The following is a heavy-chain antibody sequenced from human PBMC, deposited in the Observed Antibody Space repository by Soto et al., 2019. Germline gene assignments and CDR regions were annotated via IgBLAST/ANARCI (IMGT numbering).Heavy chain of an antibody. Sequence: SQTLSLTCAISGDSVSSNSVAWHCIRQSPSRGLEWLGRTYYRSKWYNNYAVSVKSRITINPDTSKNQFSLQLNSVTPEDTAVYYCSRGKRWAFDYCGQGTLVTVDS. D-gene: IGHD1-26*01. J-gene: IGHJ4*02. V-gene: IGHV6-1*01. CDR2: TYYRSKWYN. CDR1: GDSVSSNSVA. CDR3: SRGKRWAFDY.